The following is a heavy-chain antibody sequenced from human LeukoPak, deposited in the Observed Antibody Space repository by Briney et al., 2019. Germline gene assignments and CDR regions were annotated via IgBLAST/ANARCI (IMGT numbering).Heavy chain of an antibody. CDR3: ARGYSNYPLYMDV. D-gene: IGHD4-11*01. V-gene: IGHV4-59*01. CDR2: IYYSGST. J-gene: IGHJ6*03. CDR1: GGSISSYY. Sequence: PSETLSLTCTVSGGSISSYYWSWIRQPPGKGLEWIGYIYYSGSTNYNPSLKSRVTISVGTSKNQFSLKLSSVTAADTAVYYCARGYSNYPLYMDVWGKGTTVTVSS.